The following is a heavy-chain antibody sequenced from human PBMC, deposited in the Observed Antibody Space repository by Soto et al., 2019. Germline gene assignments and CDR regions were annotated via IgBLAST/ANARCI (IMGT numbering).Heavy chain of an antibody. D-gene: IGHD3-22*01. CDR3: ARDRAGYYSHFVY. CDR1: RGTFTNYA. V-gene: IGHV1-69*13. J-gene: IGHJ4*02. Sequence: SVKVSCKALRGTFTNYAFSWVLQSPGQCLDWMGGIMPFFGSGNYAQKFQGRTNITADESTSSVYLELTSLRSEDTAVYYCARDRAGYYSHFVYWGQGTLVTVSS. CDR2: IMPFFGSG.